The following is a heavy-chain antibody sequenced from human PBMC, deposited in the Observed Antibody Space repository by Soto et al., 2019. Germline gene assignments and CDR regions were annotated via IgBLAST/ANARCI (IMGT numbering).Heavy chain of an antibody. D-gene: IGHD3-22*01. CDR2: IYYSGST. CDR3: ARHGRDYYDSSGSMGP. Sequence: QLQLQESGPGLVKPSETLSLTCTVSGGSISSSSYYWGWIRQPPGKGLEWIGSIYYSGSTYYNPSLKSRVTISVDTSKNQFSLKLSSVTAADTAVYYCARHGRDYYDSSGSMGPWGQGNLVTVSS. J-gene: IGHJ5*02. CDR1: GGSISSSSYY. V-gene: IGHV4-39*01.